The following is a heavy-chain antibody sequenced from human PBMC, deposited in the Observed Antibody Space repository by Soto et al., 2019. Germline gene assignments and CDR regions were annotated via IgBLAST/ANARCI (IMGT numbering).Heavy chain of an antibody. Sequence: SETLSLTCAVYGGSFGGYYWSWIRQPPGKGLEWIGEINHSGSTNYNPSLKSRVTISVDTSKNQFSLKLSSVTAADTAVYYCARGYDSNDYWGQGTLVTVSS. J-gene: IGHJ4*02. V-gene: IGHV4-34*01. CDR3: ARGYDSNDY. CDR2: INHSGST. CDR1: GGSFGGYY. D-gene: IGHD5-12*01.